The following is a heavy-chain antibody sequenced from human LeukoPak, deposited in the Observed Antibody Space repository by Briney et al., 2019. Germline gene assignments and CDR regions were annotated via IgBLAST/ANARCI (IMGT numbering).Heavy chain of an antibody. Sequence: GGSLRLSCAASGFTVSSNYMSWVRQAPGKGLEWVSCISSSSSTIYYADSVKGRFTISRDSAKTSLFLQMNSLRDEDTAVYYCARAYSSSSGRDAFDSWGLGTLVTVSS. D-gene: IGHD6-6*01. CDR2: ISSSSSTI. J-gene: IGHJ3*02. CDR3: ARAYSSSSGRDAFDS. V-gene: IGHV3-48*02. CDR1: GFTVSSNY.